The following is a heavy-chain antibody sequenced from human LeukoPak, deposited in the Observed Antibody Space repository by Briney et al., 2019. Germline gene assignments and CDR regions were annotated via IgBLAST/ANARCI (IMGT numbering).Heavy chain of an antibody. CDR3: ARVHDDFWSGGYYYMDV. CDR1: GYSISSGYY. V-gene: IGHV4-38-2*02. D-gene: IGHD3-3*01. J-gene: IGHJ6*03. CDR2: IYHTEIT. Sequence: SETLSLTCTVSGYSISSGYYWGWIRQPPGKGLEWIGSIYHTEITYYNSSLKSRVTISVDTSKNQFSLKLSSVTAADTAVYYCARVHDDFWSGGYYYMDVWGKGTTVTVSS.